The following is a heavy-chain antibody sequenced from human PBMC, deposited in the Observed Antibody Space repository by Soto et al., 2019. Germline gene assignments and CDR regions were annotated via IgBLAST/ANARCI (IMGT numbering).Heavy chain of an antibody. Sequence: SETLSLTCTVSGGSISSGAYYWSWIRQPPGKGLEWIGYIYYSGSTYYNPSLKSRVTISVDTSKNQFSLKLSSVTAADTAVYYCARMATYYDSSGYRDYWDQGTLVTVSS. J-gene: IGHJ4*02. D-gene: IGHD3-22*01. CDR2: IYYSGST. CDR1: GGSISSGAYY. V-gene: IGHV4-30-4*01. CDR3: ARMATYYDSSGYRDY.